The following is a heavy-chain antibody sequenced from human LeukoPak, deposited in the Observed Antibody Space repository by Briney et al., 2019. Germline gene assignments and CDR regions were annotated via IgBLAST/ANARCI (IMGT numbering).Heavy chain of an antibody. Sequence: SETLSLTCAVYGGSFSGYYWSWIRQPPGKGLEWIGEINHSGSTNYNPSLKSRVTISVDTSKNQFSLKLSSVTAADTAVYYCARGLRYIDWHIWGPNWFDPWGQGTLVTVSS. CDR1: GGSFSGYY. V-gene: IGHV4-34*01. CDR2: INHSGST. D-gene: IGHD3-9*01. CDR3: ARGLRYIDWHIWGPNWFDP. J-gene: IGHJ5*02.